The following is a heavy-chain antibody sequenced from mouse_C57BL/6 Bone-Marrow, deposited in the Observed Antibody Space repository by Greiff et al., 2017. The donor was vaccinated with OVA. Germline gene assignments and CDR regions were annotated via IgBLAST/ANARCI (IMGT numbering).Heavy chain of an antibody. V-gene: IGHV1-26*01. CDR3: ARGRFTTVYFDY. CDR2: INPNNGGT. Sequence: VQLQQSGPELVKPGASVKISCKASGYTFTDYYMNWVKQSHGKSLEWIGDINPNNGGTSYNQKFKGKATLTVDKSSSTAYMELRSLTSEDSAVYYCARGRFTTVYFDYWGQGTTLTVSS. CDR1: GYTFTDYY. D-gene: IGHD1-1*01. J-gene: IGHJ2*01.